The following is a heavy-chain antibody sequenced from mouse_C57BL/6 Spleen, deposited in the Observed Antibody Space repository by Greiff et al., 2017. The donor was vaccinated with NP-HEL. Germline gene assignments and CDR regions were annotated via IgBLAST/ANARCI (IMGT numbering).Heavy chain of an antibody. V-gene: IGHV14-4*01. CDR1: GFNIKDDY. J-gene: IGHJ2*01. CDR3: TTFHTVVATDYFDY. D-gene: IGHD1-1*01. Sequence: VQLKQSGAELVRPGASVKLSCTASGFNIKDDYMHWVKQRPEQGLEWIGWIDPENGDTEYASKFQGKATITADTSSNTAYLQLSSLTSEDTAVYYCTTFHTVVATDYFDYWGQGTTLTVSS. CDR2: IDPENGDT.